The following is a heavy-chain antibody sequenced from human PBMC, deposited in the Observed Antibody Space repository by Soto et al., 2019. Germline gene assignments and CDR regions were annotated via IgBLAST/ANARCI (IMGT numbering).Heavy chain of an antibody. CDR1: GFTFSSYL. V-gene: IGHV3-7*04. D-gene: IGHD7-27*01. CDR2: IKQDGSEK. Sequence: GGSLRLSCAASGFTFSSYLMSWVRQAPGKGLEWVANIKQDGSEKYYVDSVKGRFTISRDNAKNSLYLQMNSLRAEDTAVYYCARSNWGSIYDAFDIWGQGTMVTVSS. J-gene: IGHJ3*02. CDR3: ARSNWGSIYDAFDI.